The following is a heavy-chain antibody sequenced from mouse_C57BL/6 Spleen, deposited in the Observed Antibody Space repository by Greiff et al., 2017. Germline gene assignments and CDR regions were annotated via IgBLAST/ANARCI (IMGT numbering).Heavy chain of an antibody. CDR3: ARRLITTEGWYFDV. CDR2: ISSGSSTI. CDR1: GFTFSDYG. D-gene: IGHD1-1*01. Sequence: DVKLVESGGGLVKPGGSLKLSCAASGFTFSDYGMHWVRQAPEKGLEWVAYISSGSSTIYYADTVKGRFTISRDNAKNTLFLQMTSLRSEDTAMYYCARRLITTEGWYFDVWGTGTTVTVSS. V-gene: IGHV5-17*01. J-gene: IGHJ1*03.